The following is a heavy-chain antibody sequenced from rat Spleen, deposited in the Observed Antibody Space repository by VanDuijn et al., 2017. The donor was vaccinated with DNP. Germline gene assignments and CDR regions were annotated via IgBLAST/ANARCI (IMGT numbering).Heavy chain of an antibody. CDR2: ISSAGNT. D-gene: IGHD4-3*01. V-gene: IGHV2-6*01. CDR3: ARRYNSGYFDY. CDR1: GFSLTNFP. J-gene: IGHJ2*01. Sequence: QVQLRESGPGLVQPSQTLSLTCTVSGFSLTNFPINWVRQPPGKGLEWVAAISSAGNTFYNSDLKSRLSISRDTSKSQVFLKVNSLQTEDIATYYCARRYNSGYFDYWGQGVKVTVSS.